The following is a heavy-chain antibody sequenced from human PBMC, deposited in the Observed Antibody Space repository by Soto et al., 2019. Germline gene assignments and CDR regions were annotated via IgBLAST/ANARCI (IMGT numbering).Heavy chain of an antibody. CDR3: ARDRSTGGFDS. Sequence: QVQLVQSGAEMKKPESSVNVSCKASGGSISNYGVSWVRQAPGQGLEWMGLIIPIFGTTSYAQKFQSRVTVTADKSTSTAYMELTSLRFEDTAVYYCARDRSTGGFDSLGQGTLVIVSS. CDR2: IIPIFGTT. J-gene: IGHJ4*02. D-gene: IGHD7-27*01. V-gene: IGHV1-69*06. CDR1: GGSISNYG.